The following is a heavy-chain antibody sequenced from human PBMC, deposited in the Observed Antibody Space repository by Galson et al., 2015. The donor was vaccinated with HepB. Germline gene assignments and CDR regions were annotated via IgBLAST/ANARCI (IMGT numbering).Heavy chain of an antibody. V-gene: IGHV5-51*01. CDR1: GYGFSSYW. CDR3: ARHESESKTYAADN. J-gene: IGHJ4*02. Sequence: QSGAEVKKPGESLKISCKGSGYGFSSYWIAWVRQMPGKGLEWMGIIYPGDSDTRYSPSFQGQVTISADKSISTAYLQWSSLKASDSAMYYCARHESESKTYAADNWGQGTLVTVSS. D-gene: IGHD2-2*01. CDR2: IYPGDSDT.